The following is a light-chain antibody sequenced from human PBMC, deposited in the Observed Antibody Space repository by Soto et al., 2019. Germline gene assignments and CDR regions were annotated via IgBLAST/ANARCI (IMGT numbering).Light chain of an antibody. CDR3: QQYNNWPPIT. CDR2: GAS. CDR1: QSVNSK. V-gene: IGKV3D-15*01. J-gene: IGKJ5*01. Sequence: ETVMTQSPATLSVSPGERATLSCRASQSVNSKLAWYQQKPGQAPRLVIYGASTRATGIPARFSGSGSGTEFTLTINSLQSEDSAVYYCQQYNNWPPITFGQGTLLEIK.